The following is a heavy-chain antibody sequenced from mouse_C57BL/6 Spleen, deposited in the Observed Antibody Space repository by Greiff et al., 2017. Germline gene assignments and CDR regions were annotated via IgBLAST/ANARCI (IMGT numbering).Heavy chain of an antibody. D-gene: IGHD2-3*01. V-gene: IGHV5-4*03. CDR2: ISDGGSYT. J-gene: IGHJ3*01. CDR1: GFTFSSYA. CDR3: ARGRMGLGGFAY. Sequence: EVMLVESGGGLVKPGGSLKLSCAASGFTFSSYAMSWVRQTPEKRLEWVATISDGGSYTYYPDNVKGRFTISRDNAKNNLYLQMSHLKSEDTAMYYCARGRMGLGGFAYWGQGTLVTVSA.